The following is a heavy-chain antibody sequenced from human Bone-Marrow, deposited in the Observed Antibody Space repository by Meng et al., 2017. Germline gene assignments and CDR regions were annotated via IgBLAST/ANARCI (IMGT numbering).Heavy chain of an antibody. V-gene: IGHV4-61*02. D-gene: IGHD3-22*01. CDR3: ARFVSSGYYYVDAFDI. CDR1: GGSTSSGSYY. Sequence: LRLSCTVAGGSTSSGSYYWSWIRQPAGKGLEWIGRIYTRRSTHYNPSLKSQVTISVDTSKNQFSLKLSSVTASDAAVYYCARFVSSGYYYVDAFDIWGQGTMVTVSS. J-gene: IGHJ3*02. CDR2: IYTRRST.